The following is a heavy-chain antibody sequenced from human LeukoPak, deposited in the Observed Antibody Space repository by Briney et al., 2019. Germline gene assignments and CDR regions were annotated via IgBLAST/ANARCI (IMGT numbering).Heavy chain of an antibody. CDR2: INPNTGGT. V-gene: IGHV1-2*02. CDR3: ARDSCSLSCCPFFGY. D-gene: IGHD2-15*01. J-gene: IGHJ4*02. CDR1: GYTFTGYY. Sequence: ASVKVSCKASGYTFTGYYIHWVRQAPGQGLQWMGWINPNTGGTNYAQKFQGRVTMSRDASITTAYMELSSLISDDTAVYYCARDSCSLSCCPFFGYWGQGILVTVSS.